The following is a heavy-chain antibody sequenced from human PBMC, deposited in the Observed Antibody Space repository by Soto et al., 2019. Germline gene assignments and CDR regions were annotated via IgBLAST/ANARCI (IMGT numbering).Heavy chain of an antibody. V-gene: IGHV1-18*01. D-gene: IGHD3-10*01. CDR2: ISAYNGNS. J-gene: IGHJ5*02. Sequence: QVQLVQSGGEVKKPGASVKVSCKASGYTFANYGINWVRQAPGQGLEWLGWISAYNGNSKYAQKLQDRVTMTTDTSTNTAHMELRSLRSDETAVYYCARDGSAYQPGSNWFDPWGQGTMVTVSS. CDR1: GYTFANYG. CDR3: ARDGSAYQPGSNWFDP.